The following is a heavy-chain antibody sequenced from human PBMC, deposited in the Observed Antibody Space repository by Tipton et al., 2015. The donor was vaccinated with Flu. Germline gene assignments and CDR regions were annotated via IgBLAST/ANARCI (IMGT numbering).Heavy chain of an antibody. Sequence: GSLRLSCAASGFTFSDYYMSWIRQLPGKGLERVSHISSSGSTINYADSVKGRFTISRDNAKNSLYLQMNSLRAEDTAVYYCARDHPPSITVLGEITDYFGMAVWGQGTTVTVSS. CDR3: ARDHPPSITVLGEITDYFGMAV. CDR1: GFTFSDYY. CDR2: ISSSGSTI. J-gene: IGHJ6*02. D-gene: IGHD3-3*01. V-gene: IGHV3-11*01.